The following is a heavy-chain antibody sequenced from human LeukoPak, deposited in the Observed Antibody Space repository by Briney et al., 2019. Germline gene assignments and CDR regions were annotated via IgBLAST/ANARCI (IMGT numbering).Heavy chain of an antibody. Sequence: ASVEVSCKASGYTFTSYDINWVRQATGQGLEWMGWMNPNSGNTGYAQKFQGRVTMTRNTSISTAYMELSSLRSEDTAVYYCARGKSSVVVAANDYWGQGTLVTVSS. CDR3: ARGKSSVVVAANDY. V-gene: IGHV1-8*01. CDR1: GYTFTSYD. CDR2: MNPNSGNT. J-gene: IGHJ4*02. D-gene: IGHD2-15*01.